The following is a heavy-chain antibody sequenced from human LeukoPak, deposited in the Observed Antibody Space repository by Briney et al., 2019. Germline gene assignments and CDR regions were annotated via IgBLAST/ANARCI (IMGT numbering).Heavy chain of an antibody. D-gene: IGHD2-21*02. V-gene: IGHV1-2*02. J-gene: IGHJ4*02. CDR1: GYTFTGYY. Sequence: ASVKVSCKASGYTFTGYYMHWVRQAPGQGLEGMGWINPNSGGTNYAQKFQGRVTMTRDTSISTAYMELSRLRSDDTAVYYCARSYCGGDCYSEADYWGQGTLVTVSS. CDR2: INPNSGGT. CDR3: ARSYCGGDCYSEADY.